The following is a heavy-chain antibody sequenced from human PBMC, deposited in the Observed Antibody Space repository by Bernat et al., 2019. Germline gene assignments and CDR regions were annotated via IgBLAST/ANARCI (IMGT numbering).Heavy chain of an antibody. CDR2: INTDGSNT. CDR1: GFTFSKFW. CDR3: AKGGWYYNSYVDL. J-gene: IGHJ6*04. Sequence: AQLAESGGDLVQPGGSLRLSCAASGFTFSKFWMYWVRQAPGKGLVWVSRINTDGSNTIYADSVKGRFTISRDNAKNTVNLQMNRLRVEDTGVYYCAKGGWYYNSYVDLWGKGTTVTVSS. D-gene: IGHD3-16*01. V-gene: IGHV3-74*01.